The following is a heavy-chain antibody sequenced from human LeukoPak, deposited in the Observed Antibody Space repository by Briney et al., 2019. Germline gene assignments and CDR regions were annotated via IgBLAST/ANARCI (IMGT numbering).Heavy chain of an antibody. D-gene: IGHD2-2*02. V-gene: IGHV4-38-2*02. J-gene: IGHJ4*02. CDR3: ARAPCSSTSCYNWNRAPFDY. Sequence: SETLSLTCTVSGYSISSGYYWGWIRQPPGKGLEWIGSIYHSGSTYYNPSLKSRVTISVDTSKNQFSLKLSSVTAADTAVYYCARAPCSSTSCYNWNRAPFDYWGQGTLVTVSS. CDR2: IYHSGST. CDR1: GYSISSGYY.